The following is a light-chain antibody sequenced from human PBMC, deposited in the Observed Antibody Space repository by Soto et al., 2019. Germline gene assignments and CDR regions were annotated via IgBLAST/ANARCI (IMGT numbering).Light chain of an antibody. CDR1: QTGLYSSNNKTY. J-gene: IGKJ4*01. CDR2: WAS. Sequence: DIVMTQSPDSLAVSLGERATINCKSSQTGLYSSNNKTYLAWYQQKPGQPPKLLIYWASTRESVVPDRFSGSGSGTDFTLTIRSLQAEDVAVDYCQPYYSPPLTFGGGTKVEIK. V-gene: IGKV4-1*01. CDR3: QPYYSPPLT.